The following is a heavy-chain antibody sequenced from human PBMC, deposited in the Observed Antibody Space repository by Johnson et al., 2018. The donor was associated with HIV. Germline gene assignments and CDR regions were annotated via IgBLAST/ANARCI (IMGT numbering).Heavy chain of an antibody. J-gene: IGHJ3*02. V-gene: IGHV3-30*04. CDR1: GFTFSSYA. CDR3: AREGGRGYSGYDAFDI. D-gene: IGHD5-12*01. Sequence: QVQLVESGGGVVQPGRSLRLSCAASGFTFSSYAMHWVRQAPGKGLEGVAVISYDGSNTYYADSVKGRFTISRDNAKNSLYLQMNSLRAEDTAVYYCAREGGRGYSGYDAFDIWGQGTMVTVSS. CDR2: ISYDGSNT.